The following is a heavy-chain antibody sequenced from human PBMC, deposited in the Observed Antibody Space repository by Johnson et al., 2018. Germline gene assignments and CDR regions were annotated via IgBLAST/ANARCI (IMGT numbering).Heavy chain of an antibody. CDR2: MYYSGST. D-gene: IGHD6-13*01. J-gene: IGHJ4*02. Sequence: QVQLQESGPGVVKPSETLSLTCAVSGGSISSSSIYYWGWIRQPPGKGLEWIGTMYYSGSTYYNPSLKGRVTISVDTSKNQFSLRVTSVTAADTAVYYCAGYPYTSSWHILDDWGQGTLVTVSS. V-gene: IGHV4-39*07. CDR1: GGSISSSSIYY. CDR3: AGYPYTSSWHILDD.